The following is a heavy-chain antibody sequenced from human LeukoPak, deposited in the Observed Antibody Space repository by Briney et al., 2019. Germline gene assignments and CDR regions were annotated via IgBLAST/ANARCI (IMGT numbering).Heavy chain of an antibody. J-gene: IGHJ4*02. D-gene: IGHD4-17*01. CDR1: GYSFSDYA. V-gene: IGHV1-3*01. CDR2: INAGNGKT. Sequence: ASVKVSCKASGYSFSDYAIQWVRQAPGQRLEWMGWINAGNGKTKYSQNFQGRGTITRDRSASTAFMELSSLRSEDTSIYYCARGRWTATETTYYLDYWGQGTLVTVSS. CDR3: ARGRWTATETTYYLDY.